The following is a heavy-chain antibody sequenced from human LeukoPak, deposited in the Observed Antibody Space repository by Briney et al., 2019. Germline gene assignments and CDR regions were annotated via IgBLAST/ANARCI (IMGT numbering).Heavy chain of an antibody. CDR2: INPSGGST. V-gene: IGHV1-46*01. J-gene: IGHJ3*02. Sequence: GASVKVSCKASGYTFTSYYMHWVRQAPGQGLEWMGIINPSGGSTSYAQKFQGRVTMTRDMSTSTVYMELSSLRSEDKAVYYCARVGHYYDSSGYGPLGAFDIWGQGTMVTVSS. D-gene: IGHD3-22*01. CDR1: GYTFTSYY. CDR3: ARVGHYYDSSGYGPLGAFDI.